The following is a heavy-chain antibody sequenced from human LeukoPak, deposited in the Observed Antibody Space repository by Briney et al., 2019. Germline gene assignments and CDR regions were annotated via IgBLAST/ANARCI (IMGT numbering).Heavy chain of an antibody. J-gene: IGHJ5*02. Sequence: GGSLRLSCAASGFTFDDYAMHWVRQAPGKGLEWVSGISWNSGSIGYADSVKGRFTISRDNAKNSLYLQMNSLRAEDTAVYYCAREGAAAQNWFDPWGQGTLVTVSS. CDR2: ISWNSGSI. V-gene: IGHV3-9*01. CDR1: GFTFDDYA. D-gene: IGHD6-13*01. CDR3: AREGAAAQNWFDP.